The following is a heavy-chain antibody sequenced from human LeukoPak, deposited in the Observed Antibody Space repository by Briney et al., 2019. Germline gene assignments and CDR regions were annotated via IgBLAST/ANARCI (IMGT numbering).Heavy chain of an antibody. Sequence: GGSLRLSCAASGFIFSNAWMSWVRQAPGKGLEWVGRIRSKIDGGTTDYAAPVKGRFIISRDDSKNTLYLQMNSLKTEDTAVYYCTTERWELPPFNYWGQGTLVTVSS. CDR2: IRSKIDGGTT. D-gene: IGHD1-26*01. V-gene: IGHV3-15*01. CDR3: TTERWELPPFNY. CDR1: GFIFSNAW. J-gene: IGHJ4*02.